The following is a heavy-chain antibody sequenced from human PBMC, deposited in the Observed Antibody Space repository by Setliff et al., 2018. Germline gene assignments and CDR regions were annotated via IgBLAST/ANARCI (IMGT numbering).Heavy chain of an antibody. CDR2: ISPYTGKA. CDR3: ERAPRLEWLLPTFDY. CDR1: GYTFLSYG. V-gene: IGHV1-18*01. J-gene: IGHJ4*02. Sequence: ASVKVSCKAAGYTFLSYGLSWVRQAPGQGLEWMGWISPYTGKADYAQNFQGRVTMTMDTSNSTAYMELRRLRYDDTAVYYCERAPRLEWLLPTFDYWGQGTTVTVSS. D-gene: IGHD3-3*01.